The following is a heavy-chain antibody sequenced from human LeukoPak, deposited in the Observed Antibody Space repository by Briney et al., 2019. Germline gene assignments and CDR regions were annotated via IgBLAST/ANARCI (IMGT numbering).Heavy chain of an antibody. CDR1: GFSFSTYA. Sequence: PGRALRLSCEASGFSFSTYAMRWVRQAPGKGLECVAVTSHDGSSKWYAGSVRGGFTFSGDNTKNTLYLQINSLRAEDTAAYYCARDAGGSVYVPSAYWGQGTLVTVSS. J-gene: IGHJ4*02. V-gene: IGHV3-30-3*01. D-gene: IGHD3-16*01. CDR2: TSHDGSSK. CDR3: ARDAGGSVYVPSAY.